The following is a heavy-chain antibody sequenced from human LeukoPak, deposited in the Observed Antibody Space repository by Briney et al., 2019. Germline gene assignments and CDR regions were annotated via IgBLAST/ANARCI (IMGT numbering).Heavy chain of an antibody. CDR2: ISSSGGST. D-gene: IGHD2-21*01. CDR3: AKSLFRPVGGAFDI. V-gene: IGHV3-23*01. CDR1: GFTFSTYA. J-gene: IGHJ3*02. Sequence: QSGGSLRLSCAASGFTFSTYAMNWVRQAPGKGLEWVSRISSSGGSTYYAGSVKGRFTISRDNSKNTMYLQLNSLGAEDTAVYYCAKSLFRPVGGAFDIWGQGTMVTVSS.